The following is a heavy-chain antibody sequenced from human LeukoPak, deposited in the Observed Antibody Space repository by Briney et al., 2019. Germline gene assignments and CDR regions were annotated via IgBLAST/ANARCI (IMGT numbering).Heavy chain of an antibody. Sequence: GGSLRLSCAASGFTFSSYSMNWVRQAPGKGLEWVSSISSSSSYIYYVDSVKGRFTISRDNAKNSLYLQMNSLRAEDTAVYYCARVDFWSGQTSPPDVWGKGTTVTVSS. V-gene: IGHV3-21*01. CDR1: GFTFSSYS. J-gene: IGHJ6*04. CDR2: ISSSSSYI. CDR3: ARVDFWSGQTSPPDV. D-gene: IGHD3-3*01.